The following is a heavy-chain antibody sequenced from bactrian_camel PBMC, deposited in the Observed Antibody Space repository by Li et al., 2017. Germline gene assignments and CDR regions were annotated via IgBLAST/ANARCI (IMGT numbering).Heavy chain of an antibody. Sequence: HVQLVESGGGSVQAGGSLRLSCVASGVTLKNTYMGWFRQAPGKEREGVASIEDDGKETYADSVKGRFSLARDNAKNTLYLQMNDLKPDDTAIYYCAARLGSAPAYFSGGRYCDRLDSFLDETWNDWGQGTQVTVS. CDR1: GVTLKNTY. D-gene: IGHD2*01. CDR3: AARLGSAPAYFSGGRYCDRLDSFLDETWND. CDR2: IEDDGKE. V-gene: IGHV3S63*01. J-gene: IGHJ4*01.